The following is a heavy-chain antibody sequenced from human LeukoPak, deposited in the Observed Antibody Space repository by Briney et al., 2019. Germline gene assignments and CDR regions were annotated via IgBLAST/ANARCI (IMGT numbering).Heavy chain of an antibody. CDR3: ARGSRRAYGSGGRWFDP. CDR2: INHSGST. Sequence: SETLSLTCAVYGGSFSGYYWSWIRQPPGKGLEWIGEINHSGSTNYNPSLKSRVTISVDTSKNQFSLKLSSVTAADTAVYYCARGSRRAYGSGGRWFDPWGQGTPVTVSS. J-gene: IGHJ5*02. CDR1: GGSFSGYY. D-gene: IGHD3-10*01. V-gene: IGHV4-34*01.